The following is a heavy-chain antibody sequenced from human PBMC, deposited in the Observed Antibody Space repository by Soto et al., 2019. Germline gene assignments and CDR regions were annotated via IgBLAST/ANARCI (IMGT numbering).Heavy chain of an antibody. D-gene: IGHD6-13*01. J-gene: IGHJ5*02. CDR3: ARAAAAGTTYNWFDP. Sequence: QVQLQESGPGPVKPSQTLSLTCTVSGDSISSGGYYWSWIRQHPGKGLEWIGYIYYSGSTYYNPSLKSRVTKSVDTSKNQFSLKLSSVTAADTAVYYCARAAAAGTTYNWFDPWGQGTLSPSPQ. V-gene: IGHV4-31*03. CDR2: IYYSGST. CDR1: GDSISSGGYY.